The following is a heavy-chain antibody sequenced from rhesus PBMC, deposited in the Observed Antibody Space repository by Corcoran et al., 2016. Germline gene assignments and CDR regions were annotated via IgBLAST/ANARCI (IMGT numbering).Heavy chain of an antibody. Sequence: QVQLQESGPGVVTPSETLSLTCAVSGGSISDSYRWSWIRQPPGKGLGWIGYIYGRSTSTNYNPSLKSRVTISKDTSKNQFSLKLSSVTAADTAVYYCARWDTSFGNLALDVWGRGVLVTVSS. V-gene: IGHV4S10*01. CDR3: ARWDTSFGNLALDV. J-gene: IGHJ5-2*02. CDR1: GGSISDSYR. D-gene: IGHD3-3*01. CDR2: IYGRSTST.